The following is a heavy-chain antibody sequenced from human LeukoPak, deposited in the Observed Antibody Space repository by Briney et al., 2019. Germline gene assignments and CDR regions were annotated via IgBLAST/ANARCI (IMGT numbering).Heavy chain of an antibody. J-gene: IGHJ4*02. D-gene: IGHD2-15*01. Sequence: SETLSLTCAVPGYSISSGFYWGWIRQPPGKGLEWIGSIYHSGSTYYNPSLKSRVTTSVDTSKNQFSLKLSSVTAADTAVYYCARSLASIRLYYFDYWGQGTLVTVSS. CDR1: GYSISSGFY. CDR2: IYHSGST. V-gene: IGHV4-38-2*01. CDR3: ARSLASIRLYYFDY.